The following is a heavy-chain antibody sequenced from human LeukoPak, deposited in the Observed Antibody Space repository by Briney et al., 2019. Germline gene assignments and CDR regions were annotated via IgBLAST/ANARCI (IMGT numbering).Heavy chain of an antibody. CDR2: IYYSGST. D-gene: IGHD6-13*01. Sequence: SETLSLTCTVSGGSISSYYWSWIRQPPGKGLEWIGYIYYSGSTNYNPSLKSRVTISVDTSKNQFSLKLSSVTAADTAVYYCARTSLNIAAAGTDYFDYWGQGTLVTVSS. CDR3: ARTSLNIAAAGTDYFDY. CDR1: GGSISSYY. J-gene: IGHJ4*02. V-gene: IGHV4-59*08.